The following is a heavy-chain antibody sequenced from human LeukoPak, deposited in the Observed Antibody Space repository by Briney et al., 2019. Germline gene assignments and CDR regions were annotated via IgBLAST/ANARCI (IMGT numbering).Heavy chain of an antibody. V-gene: IGHV3-64*01. CDR2: ISSNGGST. J-gene: IGHJ3*02. CDR3: ARADFDWFPGGLGAFNI. CDR1: GFTFSSYA. D-gene: IGHD3-9*01. Sequence: GGSLRLSCAASGFTFSSYAMHWVRQAPGKGLEYVSAISSNGGSTYYANSVKGRFTISRDNSKNTLYLQMGSLRAEDMAVYYCARADFDWFPGGLGAFNIWGQGTMVTVSS.